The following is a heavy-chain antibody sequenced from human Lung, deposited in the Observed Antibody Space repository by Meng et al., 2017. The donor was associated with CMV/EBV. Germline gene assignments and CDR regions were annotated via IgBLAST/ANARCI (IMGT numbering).Heavy chain of an antibody. J-gene: IGHJ4*02. CDR2: INHRGST. V-gene: IGHV4-34*01. Sequence: YYWGWIRQPPGKGMEWIGKINHRGSTNYNTSLKSRVTISVDTSKNQFSLRLSSVTAADTAVYYCARLSHKYCSGGSCYSQPRYFDYWGQGTLVTVSS. D-gene: IGHD2-15*01. CDR3: ARLSHKYCSGGSCYSQPRYFDY. CDR1: YY.